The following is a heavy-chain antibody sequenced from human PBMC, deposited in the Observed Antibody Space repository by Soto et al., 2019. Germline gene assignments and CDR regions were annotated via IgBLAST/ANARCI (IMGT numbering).Heavy chain of an antibody. D-gene: IGHD4-17*01. CDR1: GFTFSSYW. Sequence: EVQQVESGGGLVQPGGSLRLSCAASGFTFSSYWMHWVRQAPGKGLVWVSRINSDGSSTSYADSVKGRFTISRDNAKNTLYLQLNSRLAEDTAVYYCARYNGDGSVTYALDYWGQGTLVTVSS. CDR2: INSDGSST. CDR3: ARYNGDGSVTYALDY. J-gene: IGHJ4*02. V-gene: IGHV3-74*01.